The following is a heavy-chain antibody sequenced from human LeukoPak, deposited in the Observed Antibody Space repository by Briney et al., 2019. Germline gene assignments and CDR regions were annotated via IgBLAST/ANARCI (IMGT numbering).Heavy chain of an antibody. CDR2: IYDSGST. Sequence: KASETLSLTCTVSGGSMNNYYWTWIRQPPGEGLEWIGYIYDSGSTNYNPSLKSRVTISVDTSKNQFSLRLSSVTAADTAVYYCARRYIVAADNYYSYYGLDVWGRGSTVTVSS. D-gene: IGHD6-13*01. CDR1: GGSMNNYY. J-gene: IGHJ6*02. CDR3: ARRYIVAADNYYSYYGLDV. V-gene: IGHV4-59*08.